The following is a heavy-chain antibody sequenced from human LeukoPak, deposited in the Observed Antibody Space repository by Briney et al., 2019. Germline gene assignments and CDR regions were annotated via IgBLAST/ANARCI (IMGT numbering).Heavy chain of an antibody. CDR1: GGSISSYY. CDR2: IYYSGST. J-gene: IGHJ5*02. D-gene: IGHD6-13*01. Sequence: PSETLSLTCTVSGGSISSYYWSWIRQPPGKGLEWIGYIYYSGSTNYNPSLKSRVTISVDTSKNQFSLKLSSVTAADTAVYYCARFPGYSSSWYSRWFDPWGQGTLVTVSS. CDR3: ARFPGYSSSWYSRWFDP. V-gene: IGHV4-59*08.